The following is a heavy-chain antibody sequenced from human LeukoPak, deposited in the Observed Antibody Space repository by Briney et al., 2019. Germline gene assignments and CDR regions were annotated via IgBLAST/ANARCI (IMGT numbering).Heavy chain of an antibody. CDR3: AKDEWAYCGGDCYSGAFDI. CDR1: GFTFSSYA. D-gene: IGHD2-21*02. J-gene: IGHJ3*02. Sequence: HSGGSLRLSCAASGFTFSSYAMSWVRQAPGRGLEWVSGIIGGGASTYYADSVRGRFTISRDNSKNTLYLQMNSLRAEDTAVYYCAKDEWAYCGGDCYSGAFDIWGQGTMVTVSS. CDR2: IIGGGAST. V-gene: IGHV3-23*01.